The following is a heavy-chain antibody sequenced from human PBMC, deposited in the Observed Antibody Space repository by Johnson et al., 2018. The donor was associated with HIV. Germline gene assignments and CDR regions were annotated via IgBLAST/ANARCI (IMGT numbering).Heavy chain of an antibody. D-gene: IGHD6-19*01. CDR1: GFTFSSYA. CDR3: AREPGLVAAFDI. CDR2: ISYDGSNN. Sequence: QVQLVESGGGVVQPGRSLRLSCAASGFTFSSYAMHWVRQAPGKGLEWVAVISYDGSNNYYADSVKGRFTISRDNSKNTLYLQMNSLRAEDTAVYYCAREPGLVAAFDIWGQGTMVTVSS. J-gene: IGHJ3*02. V-gene: IGHV3-30-3*01.